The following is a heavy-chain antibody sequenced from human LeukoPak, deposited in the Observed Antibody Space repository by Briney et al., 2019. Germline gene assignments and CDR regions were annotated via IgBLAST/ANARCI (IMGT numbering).Heavy chain of an antibody. CDR2: INTYNGNT. CDR3: ARDGALGYCTGSSCFYYYDY. V-gene: IGHV1-18*01. J-gene: IGHJ4*02. D-gene: IGHD2-15*01. CDR1: GYTFSTYG. Sequence: ASVKVPCKASGYTFSTYGITWVRQAPGQGLEWMGWINTYNGNTYSAPKFLGRLTMTTDAAARTAYMELRGLRADDSGVYYCARDGALGYCTGSSCFYYYDYWGQGTLVTVSS.